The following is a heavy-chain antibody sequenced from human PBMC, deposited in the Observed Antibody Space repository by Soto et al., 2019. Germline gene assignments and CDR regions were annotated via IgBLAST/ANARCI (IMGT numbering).Heavy chain of an antibody. J-gene: IGHJ6*02. Sequence: PGGSLRLSCTGSGFSFVDYAVSWVRQAPGQGLEWIGRIRNKANSYFTEYAASVKGRFTISRDDSKSIAYLHMNSLKTEDTAVYYCARRLLDYGDYYYGMDVWGPGTTVTVSS. V-gene: IGHV3-49*04. CDR3: ARRLLDYGDYYYGMDV. D-gene: IGHD4-17*01. CDR1: GFSFVDYA. CDR2: IRNKANSYFT.